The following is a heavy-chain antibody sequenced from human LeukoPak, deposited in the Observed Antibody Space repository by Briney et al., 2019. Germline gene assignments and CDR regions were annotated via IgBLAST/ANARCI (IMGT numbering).Heavy chain of an antibody. D-gene: IGHD1-1*01. V-gene: IGHV1-18*01. J-gene: IGHJ6*03. CDR3: ARTSLRPWYNWNDPYYYYYMDV. Sequence: GASVKVSCKASGYTFTSYGISWVRQAPGQGLEWMGWISAYNGNTNYAQKLQGRVTMTTDTSTSTAYMELRSLRSDDTAVYYCARTSLRPWYNWNDPYYYYYMDVWGKGTTVTVSS. CDR1: GYTFTSYG. CDR2: ISAYNGNT.